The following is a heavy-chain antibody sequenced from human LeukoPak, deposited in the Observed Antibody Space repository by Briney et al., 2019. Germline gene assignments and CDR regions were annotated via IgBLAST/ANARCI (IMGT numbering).Heavy chain of an antibody. J-gene: IGHJ6*02. D-gene: IGHD6-19*01. V-gene: IGHV3-9*01. CDR1: GFTFSSYG. CDR2: ISWNSGSI. CDR3: AKGEGIAVAGTMDV. Sequence: SGGSLRLSCAASGFTFSSYGMHWVRQAPGKGLEWVSGISWNSGSIGYADSVKGRFTISRDNAKNSLYLQMNSLRAEDTALYYCAKGEGIAVAGTMDVWGQGTTVTVSS.